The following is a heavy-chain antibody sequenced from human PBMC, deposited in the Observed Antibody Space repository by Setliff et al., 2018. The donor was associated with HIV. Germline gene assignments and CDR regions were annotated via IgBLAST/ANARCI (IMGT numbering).Heavy chain of an antibody. CDR3: ARGRRRSSTPYYFDY. Sequence: SETLSLTCTVSGYSINSSHFWGWIRQPPGKGLEWVGSIYHSGNTHYNPSLKSRVTISVDTSKNQFSLKLSSVTAADTAVYYCARGRRRSSTPYYFDYWGQGTLVTVSS. J-gene: IGHJ4*02. V-gene: IGHV4-38-2*02. CDR2: IYHSGNT. CDR1: GYSINSSHF.